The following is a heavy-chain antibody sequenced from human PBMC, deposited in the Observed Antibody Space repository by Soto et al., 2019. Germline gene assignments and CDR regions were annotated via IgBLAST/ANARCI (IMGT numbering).Heavy chain of an antibody. CDR3: ARADCTGAYCGSSPFHYGVDV. CDR2: IWYDGSNK. Sequence: QVQLVESGGGVVQPGGSLRLSCAASGFTFNTYCMHWVRQAPGKGLEWVSIIWYDGSNKYYADSVKGRFTISRDNSKNTLNLQMKRLSAEDTALYYSARADCTGAYCGSSPFHYGVDVGGQGTTVPVSS. D-gene: IGHD2-8*02. J-gene: IGHJ6*02. CDR1: GFTFNTYC. V-gene: IGHV3-33*08.